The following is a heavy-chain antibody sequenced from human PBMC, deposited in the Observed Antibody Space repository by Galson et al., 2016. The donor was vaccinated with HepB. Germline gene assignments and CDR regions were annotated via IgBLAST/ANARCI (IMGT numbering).Heavy chain of an antibody. J-gene: IGHJ4*02. V-gene: IGHV4-59*01. CDR1: GGSIFTYY. D-gene: IGHD3-10*01. CDR2: TDDSGNT. CDR3: ARAVRFGELFDN. Sequence: ETLSLTCSVSGGSIFTYYWSWIRESPGKGLEWIGHTDDSGNTNYNPSLKSRVTISVDMSKNHSSLMLNSVTAADTAMYYCARAVRFGELFDNWGRGTLVTVSA.